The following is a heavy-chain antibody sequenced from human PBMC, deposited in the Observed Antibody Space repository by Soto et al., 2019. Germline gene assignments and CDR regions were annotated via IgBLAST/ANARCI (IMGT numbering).Heavy chain of an antibody. CDR1: GFTLSGYA. Sequence: EVQLAESGGGLAQPGGSLRLSCAASGFTLSGYAMDWVRQAPGKGLEYVSGISSNGVGTYYANSVQGRFTISRDNAKNTVYPQMGSLRPEDMAVYYCARRARPDFYYMDVWGKVSTVSVSS. CDR2: ISSNGVGT. V-gene: IGHV3-64*01. D-gene: IGHD6-6*01. CDR3: ARRARPDFYYMDV. J-gene: IGHJ6*03.